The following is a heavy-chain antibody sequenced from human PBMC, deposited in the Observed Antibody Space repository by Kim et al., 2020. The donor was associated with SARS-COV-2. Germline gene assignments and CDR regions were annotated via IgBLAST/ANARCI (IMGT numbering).Heavy chain of an antibody. J-gene: IGHJ6*02. Sequence: GGSLRLSCAASGFTFSVFSMYWVRRAPGKGLEWVGHIRNEAHNYATAHSASVKGRFTVSRDDSRNTAYLQMDSLETEDTAVYYCARQYSGGHYGMDVWGQGTTVTVSS. CDR3: ARQYSGGHYGMDV. V-gene: IGHV3-73*01. D-gene: IGHD1-26*01. CDR2: IRNEAHNYAT. CDR1: GFTFSVFS.